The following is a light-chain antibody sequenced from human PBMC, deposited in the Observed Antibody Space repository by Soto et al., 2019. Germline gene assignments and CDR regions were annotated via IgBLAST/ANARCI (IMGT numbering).Light chain of an antibody. CDR2: GAS. CDR3: HQYDSSPST. Sequence: EVVLTQSPGTLSLSPGERAALSCRASQSLNSNYLAWYQQKPGQAPRLLTYGASNRATGIPDRFSGSGSGTDFTLTISSLEPEDFAVYYCHQYDSSPSTFGQGTKVDIK. J-gene: IGKJ1*01. V-gene: IGKV3-20*01. CDR1: QSLNSNY.